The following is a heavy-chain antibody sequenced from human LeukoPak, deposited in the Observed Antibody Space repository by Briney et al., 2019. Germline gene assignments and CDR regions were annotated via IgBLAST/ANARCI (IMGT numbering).Heavy chain of an antibody. V-gene: IGHV3-23*01. J-gene: IGHJ4*02. CDR3: AREITTVAGTGVPDY. CDR1: GFTFSDYA. D-gene: IGHD6-19*01. CDR2: ISGSGATT. Sequence: GGSLRLACAASGFTFSDYAMSWVRQAPGEGLEWVSAISGSGATTYHADSVKGLFTISRDNSKNTLYLEMSSLRAKDTAVYYCAREITTVAGTGVPDYWGQGTLVTVSS.